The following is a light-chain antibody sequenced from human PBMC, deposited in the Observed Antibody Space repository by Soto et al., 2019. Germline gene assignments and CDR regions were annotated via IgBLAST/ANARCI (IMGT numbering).Light chain of an antibody. Sequence: DIQMTQSPSSLSASVGDRVTITCRASQSISSYLNWYQQKPGKAPKLLIYAASSLQSGVPSRFSGSGSGTDFTLTISSLQPEDFAVYYCQQYSFLPRTFGQGTKVEIK. CDR2: AAS. CDR1: QSISSY. CDR3: QQYSFLPRT. V-gene: IGKV1-39*01. J-gene: IGKJ1*01.